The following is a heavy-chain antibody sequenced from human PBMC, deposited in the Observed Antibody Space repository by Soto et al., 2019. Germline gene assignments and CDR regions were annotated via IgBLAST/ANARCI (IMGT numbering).Heavy chain of an antibody. Sequence: SETLSLTCAVYGGSFSGYYWSWIRQPPGKGLEWIGEINHSGSTNYNPSLKSRVTISVDTSKNQFSLKLSSVTAADTAVYYCARGRAAMPYWGQGTLVTVSS. D-gene: IGHD2-2*01. CDR2: INHSGST. V-gene: IGHV4-34*01. CDR3: ARGRAAMPY. J-gene: IGHJ4*02. CDR1: GGSFSGYY.